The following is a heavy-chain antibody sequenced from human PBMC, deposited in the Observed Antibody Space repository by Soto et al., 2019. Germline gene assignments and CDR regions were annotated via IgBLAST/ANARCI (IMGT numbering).Heavy chain of an antibody. CDR2: IWYDGSNK. Sequence: QVQLVESGGGVVQPGRSLRLSCAASGFTFSSYGMHWVREAPGKGLEWVAVIWYDGSNKYYADSVKGRFTSSRDNSDNTLYMQMNGLRAEDTAVYYCGRVGGLQRYIVATITSGYYYGMDFWCQDTTVTASS. CDR1: GFTFSSYG. J-gene: IGHJ6*02. CDR3: GRVGGLQRYIVATITSGYYYGMDF. D-gene: IGHD5-12*01. V-gene: IGHV3-33*01.